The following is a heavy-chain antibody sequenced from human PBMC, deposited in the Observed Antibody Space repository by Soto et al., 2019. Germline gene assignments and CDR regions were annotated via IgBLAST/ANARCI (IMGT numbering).Heavy chain of an antibody. Sequence: PSETLSLTCTVSGGSISSSSYYWGWIRQPPGKGLEWIGSIYYSGSTYYNPSLKSRVTISVDTSKNQFSLKLSSVTAADTAVYYCASPGEWLVSAKPYYWGQGTLVTVSS. CDR2: IYYSGST. J-gene: IGHJ4*02. D-gene: IGHD6-19*01. CDR3: ASPGEWLVSAKPYY. V-gene: IGHV4-39*01. CDR1: GGSISSSSYY.